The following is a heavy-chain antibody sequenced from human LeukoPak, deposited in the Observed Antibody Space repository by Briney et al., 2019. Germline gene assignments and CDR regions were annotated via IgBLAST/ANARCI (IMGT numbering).Heavy chain of an antibody. V-gene: IGHV1-18*04. Sequence: ASVKVSCKASGFRFTSFGVSWVRQAPGQGLEWMGWISTYIGVTHYAEKFEDRVTMTIDTSTTTAYMELRSLRYDDTAVYYCARDSDYSGNGNGDWFDPWGQGTVVTVPS. CDR2: ISTYIGVT. CDR1: GFRFTSFG. D-gene: IGHD4-11*01. CDR3: ARDSDYSGNGNGDWFDP. J-gene: IGHJ5*02.